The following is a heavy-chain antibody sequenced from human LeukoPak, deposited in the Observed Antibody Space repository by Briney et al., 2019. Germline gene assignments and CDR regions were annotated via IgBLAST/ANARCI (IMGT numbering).Heavy chain of an antibody. CDR1: GGTFLSHT. CDR2: ITPVIETA. J-gene: IGHJ5*02. CDR3: ARVNLRGSNYNWFDP. V-gene: IGHV1-69*08. Sequence: ASVKVSCKTSGGTFLSHTFSWVRQAPGKGVEWMGKITPVIETANYAQTLQGRVSIYADKSTTTVYMDLSGLRPDDTAVYYCARVNLRGSNYNWFDPWGQGTRVTVSS. D-gene: IGHD3-10*01.